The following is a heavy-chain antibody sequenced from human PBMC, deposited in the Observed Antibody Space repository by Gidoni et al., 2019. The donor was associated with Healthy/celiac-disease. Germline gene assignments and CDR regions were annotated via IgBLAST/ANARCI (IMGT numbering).Heavy chain of an antibody. Sequence: QVQLVQSGAEVKKPGSSVKVSCKASGATFSSYAISWVRQAPGQGLEWMGRIIPILGIANYAQKFQGRVTITADKSTSTAYMELSSLRSEDTAVYYCARATTVTTGYYYGMDVWGQGTTVTVSS. V-gene: IGHV1-69*04. CDR1: GATFSSYA. J-gene: IGHJ6*02. CDR3: ARATTVTTGYYYGMDV. CDR2: IIPILGIA. D-gene: IGHD4-17*01.